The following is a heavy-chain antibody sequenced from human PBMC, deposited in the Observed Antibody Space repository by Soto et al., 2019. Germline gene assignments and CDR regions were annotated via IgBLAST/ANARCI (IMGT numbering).Heavy chain of an antibody. V-gene: IGHV3-30*18. CDR1: GFTFSSYG. CDR3: AKDRPQWLVNYGMDV. Sequence: QVQLVESGGGVVQPGRSLRLSCAASGFTFSSYGMHWVRQAPGKGLEWVAVISYDGSNKYYADSVKGRFTISRDNSKKTLYLQMNSLRAEDTAVYYCAKDRPQWLVNYGMDVWGQGTTVTVSS. CDR2: ISYDGSNK. J-gene: IGHJ6*02. D-gene: IGHD6-19*01.